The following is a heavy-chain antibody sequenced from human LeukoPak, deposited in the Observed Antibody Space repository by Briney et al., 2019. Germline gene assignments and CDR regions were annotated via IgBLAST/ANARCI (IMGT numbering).Heavy chain of an antibody. Sequence: GGSLRLSCAASGFTFSTYGMHWVRQAPGKGLEWVAFIRYDGNNKYYADFVKGRFTISRDNSKNTLYLHMNSLRTEDTAVYYCAKIEGKYQLANVPDHRGQGTLVTVSS. CDR3: AKIEGKYQLANVPDH. D-gene: IGHD2-2*01. J-gene: IGHJ4*02. CDR1: GFTFSTYG. CDR2: IRYDGNNK. V-gene: IGHV3-30*02.